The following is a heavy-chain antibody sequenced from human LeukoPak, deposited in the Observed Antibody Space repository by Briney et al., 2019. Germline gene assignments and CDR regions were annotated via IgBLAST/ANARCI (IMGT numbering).Heavy chain of an antibody. CDR1: GFGSSNYW. CDR3: ARDRGYSNFDY. Sequence: GGSLRLSCAASGFGSSNYWMSWVRQAPGKGLEWVANMNEDGSEKNYVDSVKGRFTISRDNAQDSLYLQMNSLRAEDTAVYYCARDRGYSNFDYWGQGTLLTVSS. V-gene: IGHV3-7*01. CDR2: MNEDGSEK. D-gene: IGHD4-11*01. J-gene: IGHJ4*02.